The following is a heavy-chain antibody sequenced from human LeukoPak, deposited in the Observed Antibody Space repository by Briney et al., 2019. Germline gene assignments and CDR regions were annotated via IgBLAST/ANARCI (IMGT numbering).Heavy chain of an antibody. CDR3: AKGFNYRFDY. CDR1: GFTFSNYN. Sequence: GGSLRLSCTASGFTFSNYNKHWVRQAPGKGLQWVAFIQYDGSNKGYADSVKGRFTISRDNSKNTLYLEMSSLRAEDTAVYYCAKGFNYRFDYWGRGTLVTVSS. V-gene: IGHV3-30*02. J-gene: IGHJ4*02. D-gene: IGHD1-1*01. CDR2: IQYDGSNK.